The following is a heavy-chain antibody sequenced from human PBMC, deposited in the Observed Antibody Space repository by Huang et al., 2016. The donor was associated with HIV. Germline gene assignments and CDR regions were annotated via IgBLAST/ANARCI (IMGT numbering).Heavy chain of an antibody. CDR2: IKQDETEK. J-gene: IGHJ6*02. V-gene: IGHV3-7*01. Sequence: VESGGRSVQPGGSIRLSCVGSTFTFGADWMSWVRKPPGKGLEGVANIKQDETEKYYVDSVKGRLNISRDNAKKVLFLEMDALRVEDTAIYFCATKTAGMDIWGQGTTVIVSS. CDR3: ATKTAGMDI. CDR1: TFTFGADW.